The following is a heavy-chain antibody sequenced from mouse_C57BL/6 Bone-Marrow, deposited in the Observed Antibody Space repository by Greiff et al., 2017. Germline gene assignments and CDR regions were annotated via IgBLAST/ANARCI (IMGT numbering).Heavy chain of an antibody. V-gene: IGHV5-12*01. CDR1: GFTFSDYY. CDR2: ISNGGGST. D-gene: IGHD1-1*01. Sequence: EVKLVESGGGLVQPGGSLKLSCAASGFTFSDYYMYWVRQTPEKRLEWVAYISNGGGSTYYPDTVKGRFTISRDNAKNTLYLQVIRLKSEDTAMYYCARSIYYYYPAWFAYWGQGTLVTVSA. J-gene: IGHJ3*01. CDR3: ARSIYYYYPAWFAY.